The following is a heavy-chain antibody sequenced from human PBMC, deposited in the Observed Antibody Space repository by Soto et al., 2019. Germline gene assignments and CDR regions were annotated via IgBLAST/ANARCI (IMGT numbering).Heavy chain of an antibody. CDR1: GFTFSSYA. V-gene: IGHV3-30-3*01. CDR2: ISYDGSNK. D-gene: IGHD2-8*02. J-gene: IGHJ3*02. Sequence: QVQLVESGGGVVQPGRSLRLSCAASGFTFSSYAMHWVRQAPGKGLEWVAVISYDGSNKYYADSVKGRFTISRDNSKNTLYLQMNSLRAEDTAVYYCASPVTGAFDIWGHGTMVTVSS. CDR3: ASPVTGAFDI.